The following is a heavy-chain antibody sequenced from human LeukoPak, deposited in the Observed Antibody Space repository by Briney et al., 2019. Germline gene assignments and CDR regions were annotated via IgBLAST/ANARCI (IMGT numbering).Heavy chain of an antibody. CDR3: ARDLYSSGWTDAFDI. Sequence: SVKVSCKASGGTFSSYAISWVRQAPGQGLEWMGGIIPIFGTANYAQKFQGRVTITADESTSTAYMELSSLRSEDTAVYYCARDLYSSGWTDAFDIWGQGTMVTVPS. D-gene: IGHD6-19*01. CDR1: GGTFSSYA. J-gene: IGHJ3*02. V-gene: IGHV1-69*01. CDR2: IIPIFGTA.